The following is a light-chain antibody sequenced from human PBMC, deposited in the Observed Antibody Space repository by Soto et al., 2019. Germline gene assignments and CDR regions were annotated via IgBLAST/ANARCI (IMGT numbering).Light chain of an antibody. CDR1: QSVSSN. CDR3: QQYNNWPLWT. J-gene: IGKJ1*01. V-gene: IGKV3-15*01. Sequence: EIVMTQSPATLSVSPGERATLSCRASQSVSSNLAWYQQKPGQAPRLLIYGASTRATGIPARFSGSGSGTDFTLTICSLQSEDFAVYYCQQYNNWPLWTFGQGTKVEIK. CDR2: GAS.